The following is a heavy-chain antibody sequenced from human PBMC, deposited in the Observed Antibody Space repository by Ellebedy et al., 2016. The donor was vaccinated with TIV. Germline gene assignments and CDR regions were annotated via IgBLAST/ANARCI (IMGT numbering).Heavy chain of an antibody. J-gene: IGHJ3*01. CDR2: ISASGTTT. D-gene: IGHD3/OR15-3a*01. CDR3: AKDDFCPYCAFDV. V-gene: IGHV3-23*01. Sequence: GESLKISXAASGFTISSYWMSWVRQAPGKGLEWVSTISASGTTTYYADSVKGRFTISRDNSKHTVCLQMDSLRAEDSAVYYCAKDDFCPYCAFDVWGQGTIVTVSS. CDR1: GFTISSYW.